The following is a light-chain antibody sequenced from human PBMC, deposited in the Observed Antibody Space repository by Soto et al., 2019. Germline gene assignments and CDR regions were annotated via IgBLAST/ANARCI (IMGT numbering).Light chain of an antibody. J-gene: IGLJ2*01. Sequence: QSALTQPASVSGSPGQSITISCTGTSSDVGGYNYVSWYQQHPGKAPKLMIYEVSNRPSGVSNRFSGSKSGNTASLTVSGLQPEDEADYYCSSYAGSNNLLFGGGTQLTVL. CDR1: SSDVGGYNY. CDR3: SSYAGSNNLL. CDR2: EVS. V-gene: IGLV2-14*01.